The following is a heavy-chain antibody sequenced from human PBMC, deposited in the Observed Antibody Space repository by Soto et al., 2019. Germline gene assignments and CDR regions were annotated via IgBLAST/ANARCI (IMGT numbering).Heavy chain of an antibody. Sequence: PGGSLRLSCAASGFTFSSYGMHWVRQAPGKGLEWVAVISYDGSNKYYADSVKGRFTISRDNSKNTLYLQMNSLRAEDTAVYYCAKAVVPAAIGDYYYYYGMDVWGQGTMVTVSS. CDR3: AKAVVPAAIGDYYYYYGMDV. CDR2: ISYDGSNK. CDR1: GFTFSSYG. J-gene: IGHJ6*02. D-gene: IGHD2-2*02. V-gene: IGHV3-30*18.